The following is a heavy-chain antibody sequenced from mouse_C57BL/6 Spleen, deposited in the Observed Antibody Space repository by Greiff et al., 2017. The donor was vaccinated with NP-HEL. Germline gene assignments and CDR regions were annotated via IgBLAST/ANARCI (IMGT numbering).Heavy chain of an antibody. J-gene: IGHJ1*03. CDR1: GYAFSSSW. V-gene: IGHV1-82*01. CDR2: IYPGDGDT. D-gene: IGHD1-1*01. Sequence: LQESGPELVKPGASVKISCKASGYAFSSSWMNWVKQRPGKGLEWIGRIYPGDGDTNYNGKFKGKATLTADKSSSTAYMQLSSLTSEDSAVYFCARPYGSFVWGTGTTVTVSS. CDR3: ARPYGSFV.